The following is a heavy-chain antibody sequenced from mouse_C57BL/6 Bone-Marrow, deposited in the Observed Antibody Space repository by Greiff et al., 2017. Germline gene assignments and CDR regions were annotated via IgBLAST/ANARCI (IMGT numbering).Heavy chain of an antibody. V-gene: IGHV1-78*01. Sequence: QVQLQQSDAELVKPGASVKISCKVSGYTFTDHTVHWMKQRPEQGLEWIGYIYPRDGSTKYNEKFNGKDTLTADKSSSTAYMQLNSLTSEDSAVYFCARRSLCDGYYGFFDYWGQGTTLTVSS. CDR1: GYTFTDHT. CDR2: IYPRDGST. J-gene: IGHJ2*01. CDR3: ARRSLCDGYYGFFDY. D-gene: IGHD2-3*01.